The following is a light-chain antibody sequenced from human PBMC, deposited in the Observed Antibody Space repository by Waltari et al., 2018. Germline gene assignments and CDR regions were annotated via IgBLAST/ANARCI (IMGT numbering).Light chain of an antibody. CDR3: CSYAGSSILI. CDR2: EVT. J-gene: IGLJ2*01. Sequence: QSALTQPASVSGSPGQSITISCTGTSSDVGSYNLVSWYQHHPGKAPKLMIYEVTKRPPAVANRFSGSKSGNTASLTISGLQAEDEADYYCCSYAGSSILIFGGGTKLTVL. V-gene: IGLV2-23*02. CDR1: SSDVGSYNL.